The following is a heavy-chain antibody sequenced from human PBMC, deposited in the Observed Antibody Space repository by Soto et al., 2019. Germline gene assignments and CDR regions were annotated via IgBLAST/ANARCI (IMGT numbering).Heavy chain of an antibody. CDR2: ISGSGGSS. J-gene: IGHJ6*02. CDR3: AKVTKRAAAGRYEYYKYGMDV. CDR1: GFAFSTYA. D-gene: IGHD6-13*01. Sequence: EVQLLESGGALEHPGGSLRLSCAAAGFAFSTYAMTWVRQAPGKGLEWVSVISGSGGSSYYAASVKGRFTIFRDNSKNTLFLQMNGLRAEDTAVYYCAKVTKRAAAGRYEYYKYGMDVWGQGTTVTVSS. V-gene: IGHV3-23*01.